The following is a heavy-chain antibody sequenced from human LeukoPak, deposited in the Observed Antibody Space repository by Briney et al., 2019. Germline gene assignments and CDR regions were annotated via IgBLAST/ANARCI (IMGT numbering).Heavy chain of an antibody. CDR2: IYFSRST. V-gene: IGHV4-59*01. D-gene: IGHD3-3*01. CDR1: GGSISSYY. J-gene: IGHJ5*02. Sequence: SETLSLTCTVSGGSISSYYWSWMPQPPGKGLEWVGNIYFSRSTNYNPSLKRRATISVETSKNQFSLKLSSRVAAETAVYCCGRGRLRFFEWVDANWSDPWGQGTLVTVSS. CDR3: GRGRLRFFEWVDANWSDP.